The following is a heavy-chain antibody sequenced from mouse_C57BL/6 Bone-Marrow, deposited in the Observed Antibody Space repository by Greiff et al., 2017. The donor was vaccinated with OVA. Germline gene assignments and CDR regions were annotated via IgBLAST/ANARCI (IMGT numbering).Heavy chain of an antibody. CDR1: GYTFTDYE. V-gene: IGHV1-15*01. CDR3: ARGGF. CDR2: IDPETGGT. J-gene: IGHJ2*01. Sequence: VQLQQSGAELVRPGASVTLSCKASGYTFTDYEMHWVKQTPVHGLEWIGAIDPETGGTAYNQKFKGKATLTADKSSSTAYMQVSSLTSEDSAVYFCARGGFWGQGTTLTVSS.